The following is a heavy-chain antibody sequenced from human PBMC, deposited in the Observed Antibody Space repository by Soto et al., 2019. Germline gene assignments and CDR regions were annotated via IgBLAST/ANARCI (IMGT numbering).Heavy chain of an antibody. J-gene: IGHJ6*02. CDR2: IIPIFGTA. V-gene: IGHV1-69*01. CDR1: GGTFSSYA. CDR3: STSLPDRDYYYGMDV. Sequence: QVQLVQSGAEVKKPGSSVKVSCKASGGTFSSYATSWVRQAPGQGLEWVGGIIPIFGTANYAQKFQGRVTITADESTSTAYMELSSLRSEDTAVYYCSTSLPDRDYYYGMDVWGQGTTVTVSS. D-gene: IGHD5-12*01.